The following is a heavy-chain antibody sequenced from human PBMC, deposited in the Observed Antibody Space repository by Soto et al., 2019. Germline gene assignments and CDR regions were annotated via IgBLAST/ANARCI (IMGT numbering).Heavy chain of an antibody. CDR3: ARGYLLTGYSPALNGWFDP. D-gene: IGHD3-9*01. V-gene: IGHV4-59*01. CDR1: GGSISSYY. J-gene: IGHJ5*02. Sequence: LSLTCTVSGGSISSYYWCWIRQPPGKGLEWIGYIYYSGSTNYNPSLKSRVTISVGTSKNQFSLKLSSVTAADTAVYYCARGYLLTGYSPALNGWFDPWGQGTLVTVSS. CDR2: IYYSGST.